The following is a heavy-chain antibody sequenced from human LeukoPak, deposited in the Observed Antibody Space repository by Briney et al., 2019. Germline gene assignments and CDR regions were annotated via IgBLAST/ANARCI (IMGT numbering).Heavy chain of an antibody. CDR3: VSLDGVYYYHMDV. D-gene: IGHD3/OR15-3a*01. CDR1: GFTFNRYW. J-gene: IGHJ6*02. CDR2: ISPDGNSA. V-gene: IGHV3-74*03. Sequence: GSLRLSCAASGFTFNRYWMHWVRQAPGKGLVWVSRISPDGNSATYADSVKGRFTNSRDNAKNTLYLQMNSLRAEDSAVYYCVSLDGVYYYHMDVWGQGTTVIVSS.